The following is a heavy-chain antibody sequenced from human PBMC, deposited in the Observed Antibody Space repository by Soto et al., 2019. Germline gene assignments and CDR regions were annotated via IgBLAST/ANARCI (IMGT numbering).Heavy chain of an antibody. D-gene: IGHD3-10*01. Sequence: SVKVSCKASGGTFSSYAISWVRQAPGQGLEWMGGIIPIFGTANYAQKFQGRVTITADESTSTAYMELSSLRSEDTAVYYCARVLQRITILWGLWTFDPWGQGTLVTVSS. CDR3: ARVLQRITILWGLWTFDP. V-gene: IGHV1-69*13. CDR2: IIPIFGTA. J-gene: IGHJ5*02. CDR1: GGTFSSYA.